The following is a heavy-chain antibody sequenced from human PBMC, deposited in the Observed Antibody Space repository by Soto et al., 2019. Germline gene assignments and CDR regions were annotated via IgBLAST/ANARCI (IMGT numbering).Heavy chain of an antibody. V-gene: IGHV4-59*01. Sequence: QVQLQESGPGLVKPSETLSLTCTVSGGSITGYYWNWIRQCPGKGLEWIGHIYYSGRTTYNPSLKGRVIISVDMSENQFSLKVTSVTAADTAVYYCSRVDTGSYFEVYLWGPGTLVTISS. D-gene: IGHD1-26*01. J-gene: IGHJ4*02. CDR3: SRVDTGSYFEVYL. CDR1: GGSITGYY. CDR2: IYYSGRT.